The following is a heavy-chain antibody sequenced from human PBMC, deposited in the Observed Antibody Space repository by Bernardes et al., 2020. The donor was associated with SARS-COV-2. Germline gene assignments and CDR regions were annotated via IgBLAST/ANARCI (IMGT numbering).Heavy chain of an antibody. D-gene: IGHD2-21*01. CDR1: GFTFSSYG. V-gene: IGHV3-30*18. CDR2: ISYDGSNK. CDR3: AKDRGGGNLGINY. Sequence: SLRLSCAASGFTFSSYGMHWVRQAPGKGLEWVAVISYDGSNKYYADSVKGRFTISRDNSKNTLYLQMNSLRAEDTAVYYCAKDRGGGNLGINYWGQGTLVTVSS. J-gene: IGHJ4*02.